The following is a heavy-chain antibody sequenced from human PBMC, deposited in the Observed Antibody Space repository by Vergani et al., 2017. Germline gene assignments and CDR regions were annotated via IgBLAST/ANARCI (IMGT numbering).Heavy chain of an antibody. V-gene: IGHV3-30*02. Sequence: QVQLVESGGGVVQPGGSLRLSCAASGFTFSSYGMHWVRRAPGKGLEWVAFIQYDGSNKYYADSVKGRFTISRDNSKNTLYLQMNSLRAEDTAVYYCANGGYYYYYMDVWGKGTTVTVSS. CDR1: GFTFSSYG. J-gene: IGHJ6*03. CDR3: ANGGYYYYYMDV. CDR2: IQYDGSNK. D-gene: IGHD3-16*01.